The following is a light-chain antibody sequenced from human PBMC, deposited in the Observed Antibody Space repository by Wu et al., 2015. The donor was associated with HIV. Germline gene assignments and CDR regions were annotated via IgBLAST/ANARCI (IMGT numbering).Light chain of an antibody. CDR2: AAS. CDR1: QSVSSSY. V-gene: IGKV3-11*01. Sequence: EIVLTQSPATLSLSPGERATLSCGASQSVSSSYLAWYQQKPGQAPRLLIYAASNRATGIPARFSGSGSGTDFTLTISSLEPEDFAVYYCQQRNNWLWSFGQGTKVEIK. CDR3: QQRNNWLWS. J-gene: IGKJ1*01.